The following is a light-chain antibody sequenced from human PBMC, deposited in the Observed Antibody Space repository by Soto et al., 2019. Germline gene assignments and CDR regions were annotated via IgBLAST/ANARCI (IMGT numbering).Light chain of an antibody. J-gene: IGLJ2*01. Sequence: QLVLTQPPSASGTPGQRVTISCSGGSYNVGKNLVYWYQQLPGTAPKLLIYDNNKRPSGIPDRFSGSKSGTSATLGITGLQTGDEADYYCGTWDSSLSAVVFGGGTKLTVL. CDR3: GTWDSSLSAVV. V-gene: IGLV1-51*01. CDR1: SYNVGKNL. CDR2: DNN.